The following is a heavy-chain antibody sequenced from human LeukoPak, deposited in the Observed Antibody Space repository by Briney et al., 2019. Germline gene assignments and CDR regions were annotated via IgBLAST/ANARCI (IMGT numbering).Heavy chain of an antibody. CDR2: ISSSSSTI. Sequence: XSXRLSCAASGFTFSSYSMNWVRQAPGEGLEWVSYISSSSSTIYYADSVKGRFTISRDNAKNSLYLQMNSLRAEDTAVYYCARDLDAESTSCYRCYYYMDVWGKGTTVTVSS. J-gene: IGHJ6*03. CDR1: GFTFSSYS. CDR3: ARDLDAESTSCYRCYYYMDV. D-gene: IGHD2-2*01. V-gene: IGHV3-48*01.